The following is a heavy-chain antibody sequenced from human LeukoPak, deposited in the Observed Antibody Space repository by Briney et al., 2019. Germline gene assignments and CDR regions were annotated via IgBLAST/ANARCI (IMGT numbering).Heavy chain of an antibody. Sequence: GASVKVSCKASGYTFTSYGISWVRQAPGQGLEWMGWISAYNGNTNYAQKLQGRVAMTTDTSTSTAYMELRSLRSDDTAVYYCAIATVTGLSDAFDIWGQGTMVTVSS. CDR2: ISAYNGNT. V-gene: IGHV1-18*01. D-gene: IGHD4-17*01. CDR1: GYTFTSYG. CDR3: AIATVTGLSDAFDI. J-gene: IGHJ3*02.